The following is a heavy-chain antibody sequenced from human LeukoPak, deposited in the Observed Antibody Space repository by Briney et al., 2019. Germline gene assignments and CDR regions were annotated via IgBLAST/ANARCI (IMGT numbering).Heavy chain of an antibody. CDR2: ITGSGGST. CDR3: ARGSRGFGP. V-gene: IGHV3-23*01. J-gene: IGHJ5*02. Sequence: PGGSLRLSCAASGFTFSSYAMTWVRQAPEKGLEWVSQITGSGGSTYYADSVKGRFTISRDNAKNSLYLQMNSLRAEDTAVYYCARGSRGFGPWGQGTLVTVSS. CDR1: GFTFSSYA. D-gene: IGHD3-10*01.